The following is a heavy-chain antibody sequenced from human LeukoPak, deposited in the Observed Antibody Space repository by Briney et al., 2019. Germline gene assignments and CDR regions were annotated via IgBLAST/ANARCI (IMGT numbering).Heavy chain of an antibody. J-gene: IGHJ4*02. CDR2: ISYDGSNK. D-gene: IGHD6-13*01. CDR3: AREGQQLAFDY. Sequence: PGGSLRLSCAASGFTFSSYAMHWVRQAPGKGLEWVAVISYDGSNKYCADSVKGRFTISRDNSKNTLYLQMNSLRAEDTAVYYCAREGQQLAFDYWGQGTLVTVSS. V-gene: IGHV3-30-3*01. CDR1: GFTFSSYA.